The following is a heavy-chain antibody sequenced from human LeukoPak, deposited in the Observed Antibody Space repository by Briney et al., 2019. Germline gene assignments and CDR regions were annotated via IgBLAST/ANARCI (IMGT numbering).Heavy chain of an antibody. CDR1: GFSFTSYW. J-gene: IGHJ4*02. V-gene: IGHV5-51*01. D-gene: IGHD1-26*01. Sequence: GESLKIFCKGSGFSFTSYWIGWVRQMPGKGLEWMGIIDPGDSDTRYSPSFQGQVTISADKSISTAYLQWSSLKASDTAMYYCARRLIGSGWDTFDYWGQGTLVTVSS. CDR2: IDPGDSDT. CDR3: ARRLIGSGWDTFDY.